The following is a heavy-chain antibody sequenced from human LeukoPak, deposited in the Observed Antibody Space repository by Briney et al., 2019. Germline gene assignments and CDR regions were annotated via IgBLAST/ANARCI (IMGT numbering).Heavy chain of an antibody. CDR1: GGSISSYY. CDR3: ASGVEQQLGPGFDY. J-gene: IGHJ4*02. D-gene: IGHD6-13*01. V-gene: IGHV4-4*07. Sequence: PSETLSLTCTVSGGSISSYYWSWIRQPAGNGLEWIGRIYTSGSTNYNPSLKSRVTMSVDTSKNQFSLKLSSVTAADTAVYYCASGVEQQLGPGFDYWGQGTLVTVSS. CDR2: IYTSGST.